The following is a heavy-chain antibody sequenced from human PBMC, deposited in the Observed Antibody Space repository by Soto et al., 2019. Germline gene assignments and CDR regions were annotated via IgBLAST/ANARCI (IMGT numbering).Heavy chain of an antibody. CDR2: ISHSGST. D-gene: IGHD1-7*01. CDR3: ARVGGSNYLSDY. V-gene: IGHV4-34*01. CDR1: GGSFSDHY. Sequence: QVQLQQWGAGLLKPSETLSLTCAVYGGSFSDHYWSWIRQPPGKGLEWIGEISHSGSTNYNPSLKSRVTISVDTSKNQFSLKLSSVSAADTAVYYCARVGGSNYLSDYWGQGTLVTVSS. J-gene: IGHJ4*02.